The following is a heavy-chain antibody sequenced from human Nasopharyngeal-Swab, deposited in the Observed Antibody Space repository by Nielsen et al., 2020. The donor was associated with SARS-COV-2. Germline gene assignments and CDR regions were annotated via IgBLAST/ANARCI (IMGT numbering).Heavy chain of an antibody. V-gene: IGHV5-51*01. CDR3: ARLYGGYVDY. D-gene: IGHD4/OR15-4a*01. CDR1: GYSFSTYW. Sequence: GESLKISCQDSGYSFSTYWIGWVRQMPGKGLEWMGIIYPGDSTTKYRPSFQGQVTISADKSISTAYLQWSSLKASDTAMYFCARLYGGYVDYWGQGTLVTVSS. J-gene: IGHJ4*02. CDR2: IYPGDSTT.